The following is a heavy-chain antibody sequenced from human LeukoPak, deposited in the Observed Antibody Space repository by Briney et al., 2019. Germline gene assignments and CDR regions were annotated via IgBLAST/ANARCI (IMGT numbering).Heavy chain of an antibody. D-gene: IGHD2-2*01. CDR3: ARWGGRYCSSTSCHRLYGMDV. CDR1: GYTFTGYY. Sequence: ASVKVSCKASGYTFTGYYMHWVRQATGQGLEWMGWMNPNSGNTGYAQKFQGRVTMTRNTSISTAYMELSSLRSEDTAVYYCARWGGRYCSSTSCHRLYGMDVWGQGTTVTVSS. J-gene: IGHJ6*02. V-gene: IGHV1-8*02. CDR2: MNPNSGNT.